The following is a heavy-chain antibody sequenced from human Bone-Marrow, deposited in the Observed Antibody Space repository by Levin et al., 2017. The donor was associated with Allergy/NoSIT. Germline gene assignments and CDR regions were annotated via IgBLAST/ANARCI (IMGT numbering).Heavy chain of an antibody. D-gene: IGHD3-3*01. CDR1: GFTFSKVW. CDR2: IKSKSDGETK. J-gene: IGHJ4*01. CDR3: TILLRPVDY. V-gene: IGHV3-15*01. Sequence: PGGSLRLSCAASGFTFSKVWVNWVRQGPGKGLEWVAHIKSKSDGETKDYAAPVKGRFTVSRDDSKSTLYLHMSSLTIEDTAVYYCTILLRPVDYWGHGTLVTVSS.